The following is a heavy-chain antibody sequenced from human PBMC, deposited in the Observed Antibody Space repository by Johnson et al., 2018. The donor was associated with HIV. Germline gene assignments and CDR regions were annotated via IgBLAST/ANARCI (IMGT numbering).Heavy chain of an antibody. CDR3: AKDPVGATWAFDI. CDR1: GFTFSSYA. CDR2: ISYDGSNK. Sequence: QMQLVESGGGVVQPGGSLRLSCAASGFTFSSYAMHWVRQAPGKGLEWVAVISYDGSNKYYADSVKGRFTISRDNSKNTLYLQMNSLRAEDTAVYYCAKDPVGATWAFDIWGQGTMVTVSS. V-gene: IGHV3-30-3*02. J-gene: IGHJ3*02. D-gene: IGHD1-26*01.